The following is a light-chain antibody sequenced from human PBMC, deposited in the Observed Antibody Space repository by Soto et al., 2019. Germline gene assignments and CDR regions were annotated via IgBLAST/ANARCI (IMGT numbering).Light chain of an antibody. J-gene: IGKJ1*01. Sequence: EIVLPQSPCTLSLSPGDTATLSCRASQNVPTHYVTWYQQKAGQAPRRLIFGASIRASGVPDRFSGSGSGTNSILSISSREPDDFAVDYCQQYGISTTFGQGAKIEMK. CDR3: QQYGISTT. V-gene: IGKV3-20*01. CDR2: GAS. CDR1: QNVPTHY.